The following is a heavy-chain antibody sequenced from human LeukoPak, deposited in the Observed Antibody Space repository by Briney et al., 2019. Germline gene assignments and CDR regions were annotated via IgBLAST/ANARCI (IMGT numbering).Heavy chain of an antibody. V-gene: IGHV1-2*02. D-gene: IGHD6-13*01. CDR2: INPNCGGT. CDR3: ARSANPGYSSSWAFDY. CDR1: GYTFTGYY. J-gene: IGHJ4*02. Sequence: ASVKVSCKASGYTFTGYYMHWVRQAPGQGLEWMGWINPNCGGTNYAQKFQGRVTMTRDTSISTAYMELSRLRSDDTAVYYCARSANPGYSSSWAFDYWGQGTLVTVSS.